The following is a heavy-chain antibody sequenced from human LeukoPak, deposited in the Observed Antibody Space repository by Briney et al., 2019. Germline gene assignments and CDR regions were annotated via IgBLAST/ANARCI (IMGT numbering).Heavy chain of an antibody. Sequence: GGSLRLSCAASGFTFSSYGMHWVRQAPGKGLEWVAFIRYDGTNKYYADSVKGRFTISRDNSKNTLYLQMNSLRPEGTAVYYCAKRDLKYTSGWYYFDYWGQGTLVTVSS. CDR2: IRYDGTNK. J-gene: IGHJ4*02. CDR3: AKRDLKYTSGWYYFDY. CDR1: GFTFSSYG. V-gene: IGHV3-30*02. D-gene: IGHD6-19*01.